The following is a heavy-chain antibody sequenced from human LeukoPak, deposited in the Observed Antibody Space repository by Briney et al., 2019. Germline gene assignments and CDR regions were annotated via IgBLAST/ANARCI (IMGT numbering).Heavy chain of an antibody. Sequence: GSLRLSCAASGFTFSSYSMNWVRQAPGKGLEWVAVISYDGSNKYYADSVKGRFTISRDNSKNTLYLQMNSLRAEDTAVYYCARGGVAAAIQRGEGNFDYWGQGTLVTVSS. V-gene: IGHV3-30*03. D-gene: IGHD2-2*02. CDR3: ARGGVAAAIQRGEGNFDY. J-gene: IGHJ4*02. CDR1: GFTFSSYS. CDR2: ISYDGSNK.